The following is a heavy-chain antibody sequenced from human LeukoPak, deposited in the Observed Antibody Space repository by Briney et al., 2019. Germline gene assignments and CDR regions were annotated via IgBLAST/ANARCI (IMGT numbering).Heavy chain of an antibody. Sequence: GGSLRLSCAASGFTVSSNYMSWVRQAPGKGLEWVSVIYSGGTTYYADSVKGRFTISRDNSKNTLYLQMKGLRAEDTAVYYCARGMYSSGWYYFDYWGQGTLVTVSS. J-gene: IGHJ4*02. CDR1: GFTVSSNY. CDR2: IYSGGTT. D-gene: IGHD6-19*01. V-gene: IGHV3-53*01. CDR3: ARGMYSSGWYYFDY.